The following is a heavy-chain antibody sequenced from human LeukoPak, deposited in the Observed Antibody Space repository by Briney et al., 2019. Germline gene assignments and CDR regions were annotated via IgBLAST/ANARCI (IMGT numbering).Heavy chain of an antibody. Sequence: QTGGSLRLSCAASGFTFRNYYMHWVRRAPGKGLEWVAVISLDGNNEYYADSVKGRFSLSRDNSMNTLYLQLNSLRTEDTAMYYCARDTDTVTTWFVFGYWGQGTLVTVSS. CDR3: ARDTDTVTTWFVFGY. CDR2: ISLDGNNE. J-gene: IGHJ4*02. CDR1: GFTFRNYY. V-gene: IGHV3-30-3*01. D-gene: IGHD4-17*01.